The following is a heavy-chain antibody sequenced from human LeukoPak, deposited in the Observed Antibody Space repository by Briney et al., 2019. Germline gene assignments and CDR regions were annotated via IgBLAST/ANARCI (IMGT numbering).Heavy chain of an antibody. Sequence: SCKASGGTFSSYAMHWVRQAPGKGLEWVAVISYDGSNKYYADSVKGRFTISRDNSKNTLYLQMNSLRAEDTAVYYCARDYYGDYSFDYWGQGTLVTVSS. V-gene: IGHV3-30-3*01. J-gene: IGHJ4*02. CDR2: ISYDGSNK. CDR1: GGTFSSYA. D-gene: IGHD4-17*01. CDR3: ARDYYGDYSFDY.